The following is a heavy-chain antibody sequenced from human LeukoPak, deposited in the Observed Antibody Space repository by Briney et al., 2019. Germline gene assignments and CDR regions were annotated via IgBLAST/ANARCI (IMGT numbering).Heavy chain of an antibody. CDR1: GGSISSYY. Sequence: SETLSLTCTVSGGSISSYYWSWIRQPAGKGLEWIGRIYTSGSTNSNPSLKSRVTMSVDTSKNQFSLKLSSVTAADTAVYYCARLNYYDSSGYYYLDYWGQGTLVTVSS. CDR3: ARLNYYDSSGYYYLDY. D-gene: IGHD3-22*01. CDR2: IYTSGST. J-gene: IGHJ4*02. V-gene: IGHV4-4*07.